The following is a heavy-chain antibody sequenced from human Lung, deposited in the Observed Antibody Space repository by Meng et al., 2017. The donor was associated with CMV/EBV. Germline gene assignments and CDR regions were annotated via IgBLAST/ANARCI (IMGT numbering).Heavy chain of an antibody. D-gene: IGHD6-19*01. CDR1: GFTFSYYY. CDR2: ISSSSTTL. CDR3: ARDGAGSIDY. V-gene: IGHV3-11*04. Sequence: GGSLRLSCAASGFTFSYYYMTWVRQAPGKGLEWVSYISSSSTTLNYADSVKGRFTISRDNAKDSLYLQMDSLRVEDTADYYCARDGAGSIDYWGQGTLVTVSS. J-gene: IGHJ4*02.